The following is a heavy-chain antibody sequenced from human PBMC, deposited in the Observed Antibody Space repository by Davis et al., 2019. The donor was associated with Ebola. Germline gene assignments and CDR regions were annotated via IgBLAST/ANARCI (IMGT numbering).Heavy chain of an antibody. CDR3: ARFGHGAY. CDR1: GDSISGHY. Sequence: PSETLSLTCTVSGDSISGHYWNWFRQPPGKGLEWIGFISGSGRTSYNPSPTSRITISADTSKNQFSLNLSSVTAADTAVYFCARFGHGAYWGQGTLVTVSS. J-gene: IGHJ4*02. V-gene: IGHV4-59*11. D-gene: IGHD3-16*01. CDR2: ISGSGRT.